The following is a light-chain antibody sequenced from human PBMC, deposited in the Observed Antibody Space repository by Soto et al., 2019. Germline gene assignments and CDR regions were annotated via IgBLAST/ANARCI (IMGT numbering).Light chain of an antibody. CDR3: QQYNNWPPWT. J-gene: IGKJ1*01. Sequence: ETVMTQSPATLSVSPGERATLSCRASQSIDTNLAWYQHKPGQTPSLLISSASTRATGVPSRFSGSGSGTEFTLTISSLQSEDFAVYYCQQYNNWPPWTFGQGTKVEVK. CDR2: SAS. V-gene: IGKV3-15*01. CDR1: QSIDTN.